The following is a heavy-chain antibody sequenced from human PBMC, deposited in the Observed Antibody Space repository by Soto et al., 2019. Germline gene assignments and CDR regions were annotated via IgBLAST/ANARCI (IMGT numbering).Heavy chain of an antibody. CDR1: GGSVSSYY. J-gene: IGHJ5*02. CDR2: VYYSGSA. V-gene: IGHV4-59*02. Sequence: QVQLQESGPGLVKPSETLSLTCTVSGGSVSSYYWNWIRQPPGKGLEGIGYVYYSGSATYNPSLKSRVTISVDTAKDQFSLKLRSVTAADTAVYYCAMTNWNANWFDPWGQGTLVTVSS. CDR3: AMTNWNANWFDP. D-gene: IGHD1-20*01.